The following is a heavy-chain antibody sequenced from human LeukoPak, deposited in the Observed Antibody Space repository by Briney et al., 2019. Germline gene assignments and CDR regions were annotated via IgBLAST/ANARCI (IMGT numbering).Heavy chain of an antibody. J-gene: IGHJ6*03. CDR3: ARDRITIFGVVSNYMDV. CDR1: GYTFTSYY. D-gene: IGHD3-3*01. Sequence: ASVKVSCKASGYTFTSYYMHWVRQAPGQGLEWMGIINPSGGSTSYAQKFQGRVTMTRDMSTSTVYMELSSLRSEDTAVYYCARDRITIFGVVSNYMDVWGKGTTVTVSS. CDR2: INPSGGST. V-gene: IGHV1-46*01.